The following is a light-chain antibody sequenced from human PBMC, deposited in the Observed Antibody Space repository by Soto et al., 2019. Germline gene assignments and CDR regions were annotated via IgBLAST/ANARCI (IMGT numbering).Light chain of an antibody. CDR2: DAS. CDR3: QQYGGSPRT. CDR1: QTVSNY. Sequence: EIVTAQSPATLSGSPWERATLSCRSSQTVSNYLAWYQQKPGLAPRLLIYDASTRATSIPDRFSGSGSGTDFTLTISRLEPEDFAVYYCQQYGGSPRTFGQGTKVDIK. J-gene: IGKJ1*01. V-gene: IGKV3D-20*01.